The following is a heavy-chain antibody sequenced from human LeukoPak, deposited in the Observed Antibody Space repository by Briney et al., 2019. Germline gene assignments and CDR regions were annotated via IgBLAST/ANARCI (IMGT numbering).Heavy chain of an antibody. J-gene: IGHJ4*02. CDR1: GFTFSDYY. Sequence: PGGSLRLSCAASGFTFSDYYMSWIRQAPGKGLEWVSYISSSSSYTNYADSVKGRFTISRDNAKNSLYLQMNSLRAEDTAVYYCARDLGYFDWSERVFDYWGQGTLVTVSS. CDR2: ISSSSSYT. V-gene: IGHV3-11*05. D-gene: IGHD3-9*01. CDR3: ARDLGYFDWSERVFDY.